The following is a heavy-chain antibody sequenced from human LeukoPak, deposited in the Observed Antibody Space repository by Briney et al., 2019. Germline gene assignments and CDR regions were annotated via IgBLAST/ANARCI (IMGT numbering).Heavy chain of an antibody. J-gene: IGHJ4*02. V-gene: IGHV3-23*01. Sequence: GGSLRLSCAASGFTFSSYAMSWVRQAPGKGLEWVSAISGSGGSTYYADSVKGRFTISRDNSKNTLYLQMNSLRAEDTALYYCAKGGVGRGSYYYFDYWGQGTLVTVSS. CDR2: ISGSGGST. CDR1: GFTFSSYA. D-gene: IGHD1-26*01. CDR3: AKGGVGRGSYYYFDY.